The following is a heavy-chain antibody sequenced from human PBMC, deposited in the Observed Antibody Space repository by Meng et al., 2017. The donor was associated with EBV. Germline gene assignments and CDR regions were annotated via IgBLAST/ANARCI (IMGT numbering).Heavy chain of an antibody. CDR2: INWNGGGT. CDR3: ARDQYYYGSRSSNWFDA. D-gene: IGHD3-10*01. J-gene: IGHJ5*02. Sequence: VDLGVSWGGVVRRGGSLGLSRGASGFTFEDYGMTWVRQAPGKGLEWVSSINWNGGGTDYADSVKGRFTISRDNARNSLYLQMNALRVEDTALYHCARDQYYYGSRSSNWFDAWGQGTLVTVFS. CDR1: GFTFEDYG. V-gene: IGHV3-20*01.